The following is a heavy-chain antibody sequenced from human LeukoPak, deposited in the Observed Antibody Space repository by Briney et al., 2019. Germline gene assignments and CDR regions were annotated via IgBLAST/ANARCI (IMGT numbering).Heavy chain of an antibody. CDR2: IWYDGSNK. CDR3: ARDTENAFDI. CDR1: GFTFSSYG. Sequence: GGSLRLPCAASGFTFSSYGMHWVRQAPGKGLEWVAVIWYDGSNKFYADSVKGRFTISRDNSNNTLYLQMNSLRAEDTAVYYCARDTENAFDIWGQGTLVTVSS. D-gene: IGHD4-17*01. J-gene: IGHJ3*02. V-gene: IGHV3-33*01.